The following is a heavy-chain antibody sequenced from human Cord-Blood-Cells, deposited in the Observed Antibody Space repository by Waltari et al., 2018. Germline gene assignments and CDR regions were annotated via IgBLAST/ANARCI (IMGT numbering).Heavy chain of an antibody. CDR3: AKEWGQGRYYFDY. D-gene: IGHD3-16*01. V-gene: IGHV3-23*01. CDR1: GFPFSRYA. J-gene: IGHJ4*02. CDR2: ISGSGGST. Sequence: EVQLLESGGGLVQPGGSLRLSCAASGFPFSRYAMIWVRQAPGKGLEWVSAISGSGGSTYYADSVKGRFTISRDNSKNTLYLQMNSLRAEDTAVYYCAKEWGQGRYYFDYWGQGTLVTVSS.